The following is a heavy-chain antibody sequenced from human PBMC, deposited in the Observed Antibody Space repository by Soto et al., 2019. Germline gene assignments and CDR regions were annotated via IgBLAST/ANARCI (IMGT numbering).Heavy chain of an antibody. CDR1: GGSISAFY. V-gene: IGHV4-59*01. J-gene: IGHJ5*02. Sequence: SETLSLTCTVSGGSISAFYWSWIRQPPGKGLEWIGYIYDSGSTNYNPSLKSRVTISVDASKKQFSLKLSSVTAADTAVYYCARTYYFFLGFGYFKGFDPWGPGPRVTV. CDR3: ARTYYFFLGFGYFKGFDP. CDR2: IYDSGST. D-gene: IGHD2-2*03.